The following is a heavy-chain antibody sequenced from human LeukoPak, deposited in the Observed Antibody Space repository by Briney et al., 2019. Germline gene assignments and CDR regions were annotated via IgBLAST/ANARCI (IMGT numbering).Heavy chain of an antibody. CDR3: ARGVRPKWVLRG. CDR2: IIPIFGTA. J-gene: IGHJ4*02. CDR1: GGTFSSYA. D-gene: IGHD1-26*01. Sequence: SVNVSCKASGGTFSSYAISWVRQAPGQGLEWMGGIIPIFGTANYAQKFQGRVTITTDESTSTAYMELSSLRSEDTAVYYCARGVRPKWVLRGWGQGTLVTVSS. V-gene: IGHV1-69*05.